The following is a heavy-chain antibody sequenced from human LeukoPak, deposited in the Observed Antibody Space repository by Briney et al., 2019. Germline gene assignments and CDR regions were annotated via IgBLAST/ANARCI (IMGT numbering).Heavy chain of an antibody. CDR3: ARQRWELLLD. Sequence: PSETLSLTCTVSGGSISSYYWSWIRQPPGKGLEWIGYIYYSGSTNYNPSLKSRVTISVDTSKNQFSLKLSSVTAADTAVYYCARQRWELLLDWGQGTLVTVSS. J-gene: IGHJ4*02. CDR1: GGSISSYY. CDR2: IYYSGST. D-gene: IGHD1-26*01. V-gene: IGHV4-59*08.